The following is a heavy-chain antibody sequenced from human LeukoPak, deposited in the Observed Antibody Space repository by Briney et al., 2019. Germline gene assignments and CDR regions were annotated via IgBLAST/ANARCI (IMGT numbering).Heavy chain of an antibody. D-gene: IGHD2-21*02. CDR2: ISYDGSNK. CDR3: ARVSTTLVVVTAIVDY. V-gene: IGHV3-30-3*01. Sequence: GGSLRLSCAASGLTFSRYWMHWVRQAPGKGLEWVAVISYDGSNKYYADSVKGRFTISRDNSKNTLYLQMNSLRAEDTAVYYCARVSTTLVVVTAIVDYWGQGTLVTVSS. CDR1: GLTFSRYW. J-gene: IGHJ4*02.